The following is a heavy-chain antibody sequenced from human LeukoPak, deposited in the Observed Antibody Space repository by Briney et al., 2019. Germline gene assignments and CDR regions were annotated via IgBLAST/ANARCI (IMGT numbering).Heavy chain of an antibody. Sequence: SETLSLTCTVSGGSISSYYWSWIRQPPGKGLEWIGYIYYSGSTNYNPSLKSRVTISVDTSKNQFSLKLSSVTAADTAVYYCARSPRGYSYGYIDYWGQGTLVTVSS. CDR3: ARSPRGYSYGYIDY. CDR1: GGSISSYY. D-gene: IGHD5-18*01. CDR2: IYYSGST. V-gene: IGHV4-59*01. J-gene: IGHJ4*02.